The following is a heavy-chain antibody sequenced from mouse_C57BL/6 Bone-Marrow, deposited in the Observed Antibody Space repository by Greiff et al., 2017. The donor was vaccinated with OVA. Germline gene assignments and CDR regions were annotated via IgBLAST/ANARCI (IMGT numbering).Heavy chain of an antibody. D-gene: IGHD2-5*01. CDR1: GYTFTDYE. CDR2: IDPETGGT. V-gene: IGHV1-15*01. CDR3: TRSYSNYGDFDY. Sequence: QVQLQQSGAELVRPGASVTLSCKASGYTFTDYEMHWVKQTPVHGLEWIGAIDPETGGTAYNQKFKGKAILTADKSSSTAYMELCSLTSEDSAVYYCTRSYSNYGDFDYWGQGTTLTVSS. J-gene: IGHJ2*01.